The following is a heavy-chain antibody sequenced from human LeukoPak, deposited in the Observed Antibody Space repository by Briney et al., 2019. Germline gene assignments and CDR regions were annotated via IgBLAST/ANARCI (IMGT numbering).Heavy chain of an antibody. D-gene: IGHD6-19*01. Sequence: SETLSLTCTVSGGSVSSSSYYWGWVRQPPGKGLEWIGSIYYSGSTYYNPSLKSRVTISVDTSKNQFSLKLSSVTAADTAVYYCARGSSSGWYGGWFDPWGQGTLVTVSS. CDR2: IYYSGST. J-gene: IGHJ5*02. CDR1: GGSVSSSSYY. CDR3: ARGSSSGWYGGWFDP. V-gene: IGHV4-39*01.